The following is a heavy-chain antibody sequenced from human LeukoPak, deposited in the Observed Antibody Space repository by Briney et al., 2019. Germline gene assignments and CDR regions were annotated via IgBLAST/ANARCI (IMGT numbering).Heavy chain of an antibody. D-gene: IGHD5-12*01. V-gene: IGHV3-23*01. J-gene: IGHJ4*02. Sequence: GGSLRLSCAASGFTVSSNYMSWVRQAPGKGLEWVSAISGSGGSTYYADSVKGRFTISRDNSKNTLYLQMNSLRAEDTAVYYCAKARGYLGHYWGQGTLVTVSS. CDR2: ISGSGGST. CDR3: AKARGYLGHY. CDR1: GFTVSSNY.